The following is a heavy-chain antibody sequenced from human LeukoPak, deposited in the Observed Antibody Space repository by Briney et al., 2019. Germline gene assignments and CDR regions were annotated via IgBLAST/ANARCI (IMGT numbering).Heavy chain of an antibody. Sequence: PGGSLRLSCAASGFTFSNAWMSWVRQASGKGLEWVGRIESKTDGGTTDYAAPVKGRFTLSRDDSKNTLYLQMNSLKTEDTAVFYCSTEAQFPFDYWGQGTLVTVSS. CDR2: IESKTDGGTT. J-gene: IGHJ4*02. CDR3: STEAQFPFDY. CDR1: GFTFSNAW. V-gene: IGHV3-15*04. D-gene: IGHD5-24*01.